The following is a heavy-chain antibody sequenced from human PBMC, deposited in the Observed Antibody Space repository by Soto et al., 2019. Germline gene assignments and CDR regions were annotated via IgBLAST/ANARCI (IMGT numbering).Heavy chain of an antibody. Sequence: QVQLVESGGGVVQPGRSLRLSCAASAFTFSSYGMHWVRQAPGKGLEWVALISYDGSDKYYADSVKGRFTISRDNSKNTLYLQMNRLRVEDTAVYYCAAGQYFSDYWGQGTLVTVSS. J-gene: IGHJ4*02. CDR3: AAGQYFSDY. V-gene: IGHV3-30*03. D-gene: IGHD6-13*01. CDR1: AFTFSSYG. CDR2: ISYDGSDK.